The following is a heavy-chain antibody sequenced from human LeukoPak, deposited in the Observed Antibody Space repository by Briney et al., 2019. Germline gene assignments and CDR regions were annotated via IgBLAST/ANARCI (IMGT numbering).Heavy chain of an antibody. J-gene: IGHJ5*02. CDR2: ICIIVSTI. CDR1: GFTFSSYE. V-gene: IGHV3-48*03. Sequence: GGSLRLSCAASGFTFSSYEMNWVRQAPVEGLEWVSYICIIVSTIYYADSVKGRFTISRDNAKNSLYLQMYSLRGEDTAVYYCASLPTGLAAAGMSGFDPWGQGTLVTV. CDR3: ASLPTGLAAAGMSGFDP. D-gene: IGHD6-13*01.